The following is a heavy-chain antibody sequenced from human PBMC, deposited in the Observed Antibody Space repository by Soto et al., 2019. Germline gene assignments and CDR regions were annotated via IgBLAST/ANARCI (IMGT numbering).Heavy chain of an antibody. CDR2: IYGSGAV. CDR1: GFTVRGSA. Sequence: EVQLVESGGGLVQPGRSLRLSCAASGFTVRGSAMHWVRQVKGGGLEWVAGIYGSGAVGYVGAVRGRFTISRDVAKNSLHLQMNSLTIEDTALYYCVGEILSGGADGWGQGTTVTVSS. D-gene: IGHD3-10*01. J-gene: IGHJ6*02. CDR3: VGEILSGGADG. V-gene: IGHV3-9*01.